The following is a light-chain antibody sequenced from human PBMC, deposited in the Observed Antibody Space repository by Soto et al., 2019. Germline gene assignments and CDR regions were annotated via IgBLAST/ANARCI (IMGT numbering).Light chain of an antibody. Sequence: QSALTQPASVSGSPGQSITISCTGTSSDVGSYNLVSWYQQHTGKAPKLMIYEVSKRPSGVSNRFSGSKSGNTASLTISGLQAEDEADYYCCSYAGSSTFVFGGGTKLTVL. V-gene: IGLV2-23*02. CDR3: CSYAGSSTFV. CDR1: SSDVGSYNL. J-gene: IGLJ3*02. CDR2: EVS.